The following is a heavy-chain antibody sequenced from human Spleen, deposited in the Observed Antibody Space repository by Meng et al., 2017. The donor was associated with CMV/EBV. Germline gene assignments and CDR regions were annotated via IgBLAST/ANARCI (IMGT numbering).Heavy chain of an antibody. CDR3: ARGGGSSDY. V-gene: IGHV3-7*01. D-gene: IGHD2-2*01. CDR2: INIEGSQK. J-gene: IGHJ4*02. Sequence: GESLKISCAASGFTVSSNYMSWVRQAPGKGLEWVANINIEGSQKYYVDFVKGRFTISRDNAKNSLYLQMNSLRVEDTAVYYCARGGGSSDYWGQGTLVTVSS. CDR1: GFTVSSNY.